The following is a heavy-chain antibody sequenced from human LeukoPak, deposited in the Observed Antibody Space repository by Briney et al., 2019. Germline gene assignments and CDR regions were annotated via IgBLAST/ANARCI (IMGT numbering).Heavy chain of an antibody. Sequence: SETLSLTCTVTGTSIRSGSYYWNWIRQAAGKGLEWIGRMYIGGRTTYNPSLKSRVSISLDTTENQFSLRLRSVTAADTAVYYCAREGIAVAYTYYYYYMDVWGKGTSVTVSS. J-gene: IGHJ6*03. D-gene: IGHD6-19*01. CDR1: GTSIRSGSYY. V-gene: IGHV4-61*02. CDR2: MYIGGRT. CDR3: AREGIAVAYTYYYYYMDV.